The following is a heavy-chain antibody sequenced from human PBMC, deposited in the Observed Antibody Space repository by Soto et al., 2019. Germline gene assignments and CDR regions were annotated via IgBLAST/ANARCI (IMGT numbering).Heavy chain of an antibody. V-gene: IGHV4-31*03. D-gene: IGHD3-3*01. Sequence: QVQLQESGPGLVKPSQTLSLTCTVSGGSISSGGYYWSWIRQHPGKGLEWIGYIYYSGSTYYNPSLKSRVTISVDTSKNQFSLKLSSVTAADTAVYYCARAKLHDFWSGYPLEFDYWGQGTLVTVSS. CDR3: ARAKLHDFWSGYPLEFDY. J-gene: IGHJ4*02. CDR2: IYYSGST. CDR1: GGSISSGGYY.